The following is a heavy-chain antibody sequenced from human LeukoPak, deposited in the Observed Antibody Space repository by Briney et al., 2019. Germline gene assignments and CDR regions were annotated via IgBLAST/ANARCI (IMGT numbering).Heavy chain of an antibody. J-gene: IGHJ4*02. V-gene: IGHV3-49*04. Sequence: PGRSLRLFCTASGFTFGDYAMSWVRQAPGKGLEWVGFIRSKAYGGTTEYAASVKGRFTISRDDSKSIAYLQMNSLKTEDTAVYYCTSDFWSGYYWSWYWGQGTLVTVSS. CDR1: GFTFGDYA. CDR2: IRSKAYGGTT. CDR3: TSDFWSGYYWSWY. D-gene: IGHD3-3*01.